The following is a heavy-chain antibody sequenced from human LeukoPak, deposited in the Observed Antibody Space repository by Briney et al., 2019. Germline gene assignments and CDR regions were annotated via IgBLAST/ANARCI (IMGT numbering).Heavy chain of an antibody. CDR2: IKQDGSEK. CDR1: GFTFSSYW. Sequence: GGSLRLSCAASGFTFSSYWMSWVRQAPGKGLEWVANIKQDGSEKYYVDSVKGRFTISRDNAKNSLYLQMNSLRAEDTAVYYCARDRSGSYYYYYYMDVWGKGTTVTISS. J-gene: IGHJ6*03. V-gene: IGHV3-7*01. CDR3: ARDRSGSYYYYYYMDV. D-gene: IGHD1-26*01.